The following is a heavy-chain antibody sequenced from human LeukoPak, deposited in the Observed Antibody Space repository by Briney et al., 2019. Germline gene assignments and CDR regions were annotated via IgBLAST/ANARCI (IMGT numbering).Heavy chain of an antibody. J-gene: IGHJ4*02. CDR1: GFTFSSYA. CDR2: ISASGGST. Sequence: PGGSLRLSCAASGFTFSSYAMTWVRQAPGKGLEWVSAISASGGSTYYADSVKGRFTISRDNSKNTLYLQMNSLRVEDTAVYYCAKTSSGWSKEYWGQGTLVTVSS. D-gene: IGHD6-19*01. V-gene: IGHV3-23*01. CDR3: AKTSSGWSKEY.